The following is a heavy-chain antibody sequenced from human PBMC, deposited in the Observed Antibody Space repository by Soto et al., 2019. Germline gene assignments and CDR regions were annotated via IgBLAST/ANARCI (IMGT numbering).Heavy chain of an antibody. CDR2: IVVGSGNT. V-gene: IGHV1-58*01. J-gene: IGHJ4*02. D-gene: IGHD4-17*01. CDR3: AANYGDYERLDY. Sequence: ASVKVSCKASGFTFTSSAVQWVRQARGQRLEWIGWIVVGSGNTNYAQKFQERVTITRDMSTSTAYMELSSLRSEDTAVYYCAANYGDYERLDYWGQGTLVTVSS. CDR1: GFTFTSSA.